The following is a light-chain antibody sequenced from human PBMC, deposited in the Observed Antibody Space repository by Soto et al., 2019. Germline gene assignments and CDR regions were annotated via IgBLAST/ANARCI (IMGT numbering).Light chain of an antibody. CDR3: QQRSTFT. J-gene: IGKJ5*01. Sequence: ELVLTQSPATLSLSPGARATLSCRASQSVSSYLAWYQPKPGPAPRLLISDASNRATGIPARFSGSGSGTDFTLTIRSLEPEDFAVYYRQQRSTFTFGKGTRVEIK. CDR2: DAS. CDR1: QSVSSY. V-gene: IGKV3-11*01.